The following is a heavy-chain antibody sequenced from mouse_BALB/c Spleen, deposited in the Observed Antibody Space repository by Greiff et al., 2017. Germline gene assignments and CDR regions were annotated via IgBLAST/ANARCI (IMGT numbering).Heavy chain of an antibody. V-gene: IGHV1-53*01. J-gene: IGHJ3*01. CDR3: ARGYDYDVFAY. CDR2: IDPGSGGT. CDR1: GYTFTSYW. Sequence: QVQLQQPGAELVRPGASVKLSCKASGYTFTSYWMNWVKQRPGQGLEWIGMIDPGSGGTNYNEKFKGKATLTADKSSSTAYMQLSSLTSDDSAVYFCARGYDYDVFAYWGQGTLVTVSA. D-gene: IGHD2-4*01.